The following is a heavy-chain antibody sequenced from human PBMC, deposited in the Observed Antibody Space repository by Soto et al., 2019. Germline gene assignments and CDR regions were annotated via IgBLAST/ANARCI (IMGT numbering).Heavy chain of an antibody. V-gene: IGHV4-34*01. D-gene: IGHD6-13*01. CDR3: ARAPRGAAGDY. J-gene: IGHJ4*02. Sequence: SETLSLTCAVYGGSFSGYYWSWIRQPPGKGLEWIGEINHSGSTNYNPSLKSRVTISVDTSKNQFSLKLSSVTAADTAVYYCARAPRGAAGDYWGQGTLVTVSS. CDR1: GGSFSGYY. CDR2: INHSGST.